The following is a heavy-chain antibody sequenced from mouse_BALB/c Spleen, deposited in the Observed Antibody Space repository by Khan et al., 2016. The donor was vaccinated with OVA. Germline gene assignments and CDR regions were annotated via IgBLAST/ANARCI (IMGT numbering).Heavy chain of an antibody. Sequence: QVQLKQSGPGLVAPSQSLSITCTISGFSLTNYGIHWVRQPPGKGLEWLVVIWSDGSTTYNSALKSRLTISKDNSKCQVFLKMNSLQTDDTAVYFCARQPCYHYNIMDYWGQGTSVTVSS. V-gene: IGHV2-6-1*01. CDR3: ARQPCYHYNIMDY. J-gene: IGHJ4*01. CDR2: IWSDGST. CDR1: GFSLTNYG.